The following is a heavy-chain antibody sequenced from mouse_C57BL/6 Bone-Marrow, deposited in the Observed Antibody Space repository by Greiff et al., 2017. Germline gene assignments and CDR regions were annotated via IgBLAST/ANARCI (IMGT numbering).Heavy chain of an antibody. Sequence: QVQLKQSGAELARPGASVKMSCKASGYNFTSYTMHWVKQRPGQGLEWIGYINPSSGYNKYNQKFKDKATLTADKSSSTAYMPLSSLTSEDSAVYYCARWDPMDYWGQGASVTVSS. CDR3: ARWDPMDY. D-gene: IGHD4-1*01. CDR1: GYNFTSYT. CDR2: INPSSGYN. J-gene: IGHJ4*01. V-gene: IGHV1-4*01.